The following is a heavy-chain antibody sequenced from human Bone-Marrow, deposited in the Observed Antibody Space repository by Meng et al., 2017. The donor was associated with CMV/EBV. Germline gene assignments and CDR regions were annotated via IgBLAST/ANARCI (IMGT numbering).Heavy chain of an antibody. CDR3: ARGGVSGRTTSAFDF. Sequence: SLKISCAASGFTFDDYAMHWVRQAPGKGLEWVSGISWNSGSIGYADSVKGRFTISRDNAKNSLYLQMNSLGAEDTALYYCARGGVSGRTTSAFDFWGQGTLVTVSS. CDR2: ISWNSGSI. D-gene: IGHD3-16*01. V-gene: IGHV3-9*01. J-gene: IGHJ4*02. CDR1: GFTFDDYA.